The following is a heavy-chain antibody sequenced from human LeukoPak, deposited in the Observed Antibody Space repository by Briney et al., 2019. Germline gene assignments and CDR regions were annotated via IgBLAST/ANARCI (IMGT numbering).Heavy chain of an antibody. Sequence: GASVKVSCKASGHTFTDYYMHWVRQALGQGFEWMGWINPNSCGTNYAQKFQGRVTMTRATSISPAYMELTSLRSDDTAVYYCTRGLSIATRPAYYFDYWGQGTLVTVSS. V-gene: IGHV1-2*02. D-gene: IGHD6-6*01. CDR1: GHTFTDYY. CDR3: TRGLSIATRPAYYFDY. J-gene: IGHJ4*02. CDR2: INPNSCGT.